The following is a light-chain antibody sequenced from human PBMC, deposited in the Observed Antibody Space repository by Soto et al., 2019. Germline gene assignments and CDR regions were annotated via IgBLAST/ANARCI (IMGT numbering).Light chain of an antibody. J-gene: IGLJ2*01. V-gene: IGLV2-14*01. CDR1: ISDIGAYKY. CDR3: SSYTSTNTVI. Sequence: QSALTQPASVSGSPGQSITISCTGVISDIGAYKYVAWYQQHPDKAPKLMIYDVTYRPSGVSNRFSGSKSGNTASLTISELQAEDEADYYCSSYTSTNTVIFGGETKLTVL. CDR2: DVT.